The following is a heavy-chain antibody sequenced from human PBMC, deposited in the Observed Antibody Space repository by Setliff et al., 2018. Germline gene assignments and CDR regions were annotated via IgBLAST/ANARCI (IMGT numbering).Heavy chain of an antibody. J-gene: IGHJ6*03. CDR3: ARVDCSSTSCYAGIYYYYMDV. CDR1: GYTFTSHY. CDR2: INPSSGRT. V-gene: IGHV1-46*01. Sequence: GASVKVSCKASGYTFTSHYMHWVRQAPGLGLEWMGTINPSSGRTRYAQKFQGRVTMTRETSTSTVYMDMSSLRSEDTAVYYCARVDCSSTSCYAGIYYYYMDVWGKGTTVTVSS. D-gene: IGHD2-2*01.